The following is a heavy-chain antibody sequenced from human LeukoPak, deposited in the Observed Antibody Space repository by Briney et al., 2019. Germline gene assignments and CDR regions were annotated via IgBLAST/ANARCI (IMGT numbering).Heavy chain of an antibody. V-gene: IGHV3-33*01. CDR2: IWYDGSNK. Sequence: GRSLRLSCAASGFTFSSYGMHWVRQAPGKGLEWVAVIWYDGSNKYYADSVKGRFTISRDNSKNTLYLQMNRLRAEDTAVYYCATSWGPDTSAFRWGRDGMDVWGQGTTVIVS. CDR3: ATSWGPDTSAFRWGRDGMDV. J-gene: IGHJ6*02. CDR1: GFTFSSYG. D-gene: IGHD3-16*01.